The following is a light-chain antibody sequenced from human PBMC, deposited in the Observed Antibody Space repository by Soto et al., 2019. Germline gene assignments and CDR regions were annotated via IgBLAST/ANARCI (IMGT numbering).Light chain of an antibody. V-gene: IGKV3-15*01. CDR1: QSVSSN. CDR3: QQSNNWPWT. Sequence: EIVMTQSPATLSVSPGERATLSCRASQSVSSNLAWYQQKPGQAPRLLIYGASTRATGIPARFSGSGSGTEFTLTISSRQSEDLALYYCQQSNNWPWTFGQGTKVEIK. J-gene: IGKJ1*01. CDR2: GAS.